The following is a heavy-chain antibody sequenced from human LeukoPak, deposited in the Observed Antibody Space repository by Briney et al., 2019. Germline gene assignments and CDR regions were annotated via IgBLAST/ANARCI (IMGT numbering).Heavy chain of an antibody. Sequence: GGSLRLSCAASGFTFSDYYMSWIRQAPGQGLEWVAYISTSGSTIYYADSVKGRFTITRDNAKNSLYLQMNSLRAEDTCVYYCARRSTPGVVVPAAYWYFDLWGRGTLVTVSS. CDR2: ISTSGSTI. V-gene: IGHV3-11*01. D-gene: IGHD2-2*01. CDR3: ARRSTPGVVVPAAYWYFDL. J-gene: IGHJ2*01. CDR1: GFTFSDYY.